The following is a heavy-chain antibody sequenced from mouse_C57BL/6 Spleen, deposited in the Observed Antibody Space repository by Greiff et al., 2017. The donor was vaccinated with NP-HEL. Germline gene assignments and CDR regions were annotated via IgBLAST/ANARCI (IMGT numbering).Heavy chain of an antibody. J-gene: IGHJ3*01. Sequence: EVKLQESGGDLVKPGGSLKLSCAASGFTFSSYGMSWVRQTPDKRLEWVATISSGGSYTYYLDSVKGRFTISRDNAKNTLYLQMSSLKSEDTAMYYCARRSMITTRFAYWGQGTLVTVSA. CDR2: ISSGGSYT. V-gene: IGHV5-6*02. CDR1: GFTFSSYG. CDR3: ARRSMITTRFAY. D-gene: IGHD2-4*01.